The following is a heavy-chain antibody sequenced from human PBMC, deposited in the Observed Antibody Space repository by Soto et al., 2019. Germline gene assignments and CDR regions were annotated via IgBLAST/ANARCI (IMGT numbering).Heavy chain of an antibody. V-gene: IGHV3-33*01. CDR3: GSDVDTAMLDAFDI. J-gene: IGHJ3*02. CDR1: GFTFSSYG. CDR2: IWYDGSNK. Sequence: QVQLVESGGGVVQPGRSLRLSCAASGFTFSSYGMHWVRQAPGKRLEWVAVIWYDGSNKYYADSVKGRFTISRDNSKNTLYLQMNSLRAEDTAVYYCGSDVDTAMLDAFDIWGQGTMVTVSS. D-gene: IGHD5-18*01.